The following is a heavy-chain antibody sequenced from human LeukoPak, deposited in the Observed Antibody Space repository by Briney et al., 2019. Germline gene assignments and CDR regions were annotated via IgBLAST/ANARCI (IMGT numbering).Heavy chain of an antibody. Sequence: PSETLSLTCSVSGGSISSGVYYWSWMRQPPGKGLEWSGYIYYSGSTYYNASLKSRVSISVDTSKNQSSLQLSSVTAADTAVYYCARASGSYYYGSGVNYYYYYVMDVWGKGTTVTVSS. CDR1: GGSISSGVYY. D-gene: IGHD3-10*01. CDR2: IYYSGST. J-gene: IGHJ6*04. CDR3: ARASGSYYYGSGVNYYYYYVMDV. V-gene: IGHV4-30-4*01.